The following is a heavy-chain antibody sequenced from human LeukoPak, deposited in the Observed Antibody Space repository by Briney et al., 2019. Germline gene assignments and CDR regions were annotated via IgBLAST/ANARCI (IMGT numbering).Heavy chain of an antibody. V-gene: IGHV3-30*18. CDR3: AKIHREVVVVPAGIDY. D-gene: IGHD2-2*01. CDR2: ISYDGSNK. J-gene: IGHJ4*02. Sequence: GRSLRLSCAASGFTFSSYGMHWVRQAPGKGLEWVAVISYDGSNKYYADSEKGRFTISRDNSKNTLYLQMNSLRAEDTAVYYCAKIHREVVVVPAGIDYWGQGTLVTVSS. CDR1: GFTFSSYG.